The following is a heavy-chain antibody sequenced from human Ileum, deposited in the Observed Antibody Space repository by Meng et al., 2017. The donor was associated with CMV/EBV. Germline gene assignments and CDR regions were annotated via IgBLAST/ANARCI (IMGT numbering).Heavy chain of an antibody. V-gene: IGHV1-69*05. CDR2: IIPQFGTP. D-gene: IGHD5-24*01. Sequence: SCKVSGGSFSSFAISWVRQSPGQGLEWMGGIIPQFGTPQYAAKFQHRVTITTDTSTNTVNMELGSLTSDDTAVYYCARGSGWLQFVYWGQGSLVTVSS. CDR3: ARGSGWLQFVY. J-gene: IGHJ4*02. CDR1: GGSFSSFA.